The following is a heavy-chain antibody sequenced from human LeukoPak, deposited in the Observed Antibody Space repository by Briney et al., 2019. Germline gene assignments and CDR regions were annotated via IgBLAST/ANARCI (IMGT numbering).Heavy chain of an antibody. CDR3: ARVSSGSYLYYYYYMDV. D-gene: IGHD1-26*01. J-gene: IGHJ6*03. CDR1: GYSISSGYY. CDR2: IYHSGST. V-gene: IGHV4-38-2*02. Sequence: SETLSLTCTVSGYSISSGYYWGWIRPPPGKGLEWIGSIYHSGSTYYNPSLKSRVTISVDTSKNQFSLKLSSVTAADTAVYYCARVSSGSYLYYYYYMDVWGKGTTVTVSS.